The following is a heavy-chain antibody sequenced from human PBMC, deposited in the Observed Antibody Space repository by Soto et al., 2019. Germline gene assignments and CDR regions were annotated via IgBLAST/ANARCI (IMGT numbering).Heavy chain of an antibody. CDR3: AKSSGSGSYKHGAFDY. J-gene: IGHJ4*02. D-gene: IGHD3-10*01. CDR2: ISWNSGSI. Sequence: GGSLRLSCAASGFTFDDYAMHWVRQAPGKGLEWVSGISWNSGSIGYADSVKGRFTISRDNAKNSLYLQMNSLRAEDTALYYCAKSSGSGSYKHGAFDYWGQGTLVTVSS. CDR1: GFTFDDYA. V-gene: IGHV3-9*01.